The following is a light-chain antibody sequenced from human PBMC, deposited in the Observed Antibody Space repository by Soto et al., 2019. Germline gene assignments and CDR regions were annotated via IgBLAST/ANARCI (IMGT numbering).Light chain of an antibody. CDR1: SSNIGTKA. V-gene: IGLV1-44*01. CDR2: SNN. CDR3: AAWDDSLNGPLYV. J-gene: IGLJ1*01. Sequence: QSVLTQPPSASGTPGQRVTISCSGSSSNIGTKAVSWYQHVPGAAPKLLIFSNNHRPSGVPDRFSGSKSGTSASLAISGLQSEDEADYYCAAWDDSLNGPLYVFGTGTQLTVL.